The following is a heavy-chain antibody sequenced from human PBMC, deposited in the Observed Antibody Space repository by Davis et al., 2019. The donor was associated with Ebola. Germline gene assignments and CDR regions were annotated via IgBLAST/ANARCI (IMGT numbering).Heavy chain of an antibody. D-gene: IGHD3-22*01. J-gene: IGHJ5*01. CDR3: ARRYYDHSGGWFDS. CDR1: GFRLSASS. Sequence: LTISCAASGFRLSASSIHWVRHASGPGLEWVGRIRSRPNNFATGYAAPVKGRFTISRDESQNTAYLQMDSLKTEDTAVYYCARRYYDHSGGWFDSRGQGALVTVSS. CDR2: IRSRPNNFAT. V-gene: IGHV3-73*01.